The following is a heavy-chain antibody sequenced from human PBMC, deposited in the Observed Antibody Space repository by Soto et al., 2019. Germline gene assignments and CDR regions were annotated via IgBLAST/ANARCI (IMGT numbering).Heavy chain of an antibody. J-gene: IGHJ5*02. Sequence: GGSLRLSCAASGFTFSDYYMNWIRQVPGKGLEWVSYISSSGSDTNYADSVKGRFTISRDNVNNSLFLHMSSLRAEDTAIYYCVRVSTTNYYPGFDPWGQGTLVTVSS. D-gene: IGHD1-26*01. CDR3: VRVSTTNYYPGFDP. CDR2: ISSSGSDT. CDR1: GFTFSDYY. V-gene: IGHV3-11*05.